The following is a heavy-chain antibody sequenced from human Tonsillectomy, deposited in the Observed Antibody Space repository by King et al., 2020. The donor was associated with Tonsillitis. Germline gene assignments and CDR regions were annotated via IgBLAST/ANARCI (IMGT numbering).Heavy chain of an antibody. CDR2: IYYSGST. CDR3: ARHNYYVTSGYYSGVVAWFDP. Sequence: QLQESGPGLVKPSETLSLTCTVSGGSISTSYYYWGWIRQPPGKGLEWIGSIYYSGSTYYNPSLKSRVTISVDTSKNHFSLKLSSVTAADTAVYYCARHNYYVTSGYYSGVVAWFDPWGQGTLVTVSS. CDR1: GGSISTSYYY. V-gene: IGHV4-39*02. D-gene: IGHD3-22*01. J-gene: IGHJ5*02.